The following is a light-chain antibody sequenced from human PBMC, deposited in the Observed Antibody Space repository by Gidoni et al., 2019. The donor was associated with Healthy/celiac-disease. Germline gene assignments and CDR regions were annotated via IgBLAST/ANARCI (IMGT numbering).Light chain of an antibody. CDR1: QGISSY. J-gene: IGKJ1*01. Sequence: AIRITQSPSSLSASTGDRVTITCRASQGISSYLAWYQQKPGKAPKLLIYAASTLQSGVPSRFSGSGSGTDFTLTISCLQSEDFETYYCQQYYSYPWTFGQGTKVEIK. CDR3: QQYYSYPWT. CDR2: AAS. V-gene: IGKV1-8*01.